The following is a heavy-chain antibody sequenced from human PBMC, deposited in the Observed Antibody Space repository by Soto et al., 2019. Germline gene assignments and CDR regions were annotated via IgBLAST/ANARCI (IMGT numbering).Heavy chain of an antibody. CDR3: GRLEGLATISYSFDY. CDR2: VYYSGST. J-gene: IGHJ4*02. V-gene: IGHV4-39*01. Sequence: QLQLQESGPGLVKPSETLSLTCTVSGGSVSSSSYYWGWVRQPPGKGLEWIGSVYYSGSTYYNPSPPRRVTISVEKSKDQFSPKLMSLSAAATPVYYCGRLEGLATISYSFDYWGQGALVTVSS. CDR1: GGSVSSSSYY. D-gene: IGHD3-9*01.